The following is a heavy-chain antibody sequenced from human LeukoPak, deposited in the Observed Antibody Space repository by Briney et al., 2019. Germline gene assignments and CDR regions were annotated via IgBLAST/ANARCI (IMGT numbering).Heavy chain of an antibody. Sequence: GGSLILSRSASGFTFSSYGMHWVRQAPGKGLEWVAVISYDGSNKYYADSVKGRFTISRDNSKNTLYLQMNSLRAEDTAVYYCAKGPQTGYSNWGQGTMVTVSS. CDR1: GFTFSSYG. CDR2: ISYDGSNK. V-gene: IGHV3-30*18. D-gene: IGHD6-13*01. J-gene: IGHJ3*01. CDR3: AKGPQTGYSN.